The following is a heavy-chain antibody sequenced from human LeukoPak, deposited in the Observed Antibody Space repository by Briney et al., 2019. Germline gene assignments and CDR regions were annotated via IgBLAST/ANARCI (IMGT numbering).Heavy chain of an antibody. Sequence: PGGSLRLSCAASGFTLSTYSMFWVRQAPGKGLEWISYISSSSNTIYYADSVKGRFTISRDNSKNTLYLQMNSLRAEDTAVYYCAKDHPPVGATPKVYFDYWGQGALVTVSS. CDR2: ISSSSNTI. D-gene: IGHD1-26*01. CDR3: AKDHPPVGATPKVYFDY. J-gene: IGHJ4*02. V-gene: IGHV3-48*01. CDR1: GFTLSTYS.